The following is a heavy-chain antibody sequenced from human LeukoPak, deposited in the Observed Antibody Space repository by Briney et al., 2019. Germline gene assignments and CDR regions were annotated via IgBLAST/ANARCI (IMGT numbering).Heavy chain of an antibody. CDR1: GFTFDDYG. V-gene: IGHV3-9*01. D-gene: IGHD2-2*03. CDR2: ISWSSGSI. CDR3: ARWISPHAFDI. Sequence: SLRLFCAASGFTFDDYGMHWVRQAAGKGLEWVSGISWSSGSIGYADSVKGRFTISRDNAKNSLYLQMNSLRAEDTAVYYCARWISPHAFDIWGQGTMVTVSS. J-gene: IGHJ3*02.